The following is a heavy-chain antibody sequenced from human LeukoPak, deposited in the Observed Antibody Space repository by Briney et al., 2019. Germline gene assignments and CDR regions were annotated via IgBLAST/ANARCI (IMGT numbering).Heavy chain of an antibody. CDR2: IKSDGST. D-gene: IGHD3-22*01. CDR3: ARAPSEIGGYYPEYFRH. J-gene: IGHJ1*01. Sequence: GGSLRLSCAASGFTFSTYWMHWVRQAPGKGLVWVSRIKSDGSTNYADSVKGRFTISRDNAKNTVSLQMNSLRPEDTGVYYCARAPSEIGGYYPEYFRHWGEGTLVTVSS. CDR1: GFTFSTYW. V-gene: IGHV3-74*01.